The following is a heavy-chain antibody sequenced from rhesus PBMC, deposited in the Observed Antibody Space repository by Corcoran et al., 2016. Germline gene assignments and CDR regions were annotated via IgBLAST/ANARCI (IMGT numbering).Heavy chain of an antibody. J-gene: IGHJ4*01. Sequence: EVQLVESGGGLAQPGGSLRLSCVGSGFTFSIHGFHGVRQATGKGLEGVAVILSDRSKKDFADSVKERITISRDNSKNTLYLQMSNLRLEDTAVYYCTRFDYWGQGVLVTVSS. V-gene: IGHV3-54*02. CDR2: ILSDRSKK. CDR1: GFTFSIHG. CDR3: TRFDY.